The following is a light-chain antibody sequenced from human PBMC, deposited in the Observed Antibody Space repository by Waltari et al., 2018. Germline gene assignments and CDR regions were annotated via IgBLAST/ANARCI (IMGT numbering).Light chain of an antibody. CDR3: STYTTSSALL. CDR2: DVS. J-gene: IGLJ3*02. Sequence: QSALTQPASVSGSPGQSITISCTGTSSDVGGYSFVSWYQHHPGKAPKLMLYDVSKRPSGISNRFSGSKAGNTASLTISGLQTEDEADYFCSTYTTSSALLFGGGTRLTVL. CDR1: SSDVGGYSF. V-gene: IGLV2-14*03.